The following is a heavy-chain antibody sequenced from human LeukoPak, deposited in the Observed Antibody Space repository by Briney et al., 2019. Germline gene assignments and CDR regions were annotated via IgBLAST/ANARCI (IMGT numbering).Heavy chain of an antibody. CDR2: INPSGGST. J-gene: IGHJ3*02. V-gene: IGHV1-46*01. Sequence: ASVKASCKASGYTFTSYYMHWVRQAPGQGLEWMGIINPSGGSTSYAQKFQGRVTMTRDTSTSTVYMELSSLRSADTAVYFCARVPYSSSWYRPFDIWGQGTMVTVSS. CDR1: GYTFTSYY. CDR3: ARVPYSSSWYRPFDI. D-gene: IGHD6-13*01.